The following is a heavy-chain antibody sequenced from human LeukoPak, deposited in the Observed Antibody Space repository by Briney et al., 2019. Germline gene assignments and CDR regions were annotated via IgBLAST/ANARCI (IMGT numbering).Heavy chain of an antibody. V-gene: IGHV3-23*01. D-gene: IGHD2-15*01. Sequence: GGSLRLSCAASGFTFSSYAMSWVRQAPGKGLDWVSVISGSGGSTYYADSVKGRFTISRDNSKNTLHLQMNSLRAEDTAVYYCAKSPVPYCSGGSCYGMDVWGQGTTVTVSS. CDR3: AKSPVPYCSGGSCYGMDV. CDR1: GFTFSSYA. CDR2: ISGSGGST. J-gene: IGHJ6*02.